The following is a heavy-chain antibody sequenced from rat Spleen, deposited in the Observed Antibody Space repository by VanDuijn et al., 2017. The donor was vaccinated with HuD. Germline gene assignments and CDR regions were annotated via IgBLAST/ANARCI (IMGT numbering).Heavy chain of an antibody. J-gene: IGHJ3*01. V-gene: IGHV2-34*01. CDR3: RRDEYRNNWGFDY. Sequence: QVQLKESGPGLLQPSETLSLTCTVSGFSLTIFSVSWVRKSSGRGPEWMGRMWSDGDTTYNSTLKSRLSISRDTSKNQVFLEMNSLQTEDTAVYFCRRDEYRNNWGFDYWGQGTLVTVSS. CDR1: GFSLTIFS. CDR2: MWSDGDT. D-gene: IGHD1-5*01.